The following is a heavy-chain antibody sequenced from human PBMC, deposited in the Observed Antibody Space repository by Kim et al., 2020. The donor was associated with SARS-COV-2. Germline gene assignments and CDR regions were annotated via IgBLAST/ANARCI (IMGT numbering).Heavy chain of an antibody. Sequence: GGSLRLSCVASGFTLSDYHMAWIRQAPGKGLDWVAYLSGSSSDINYADSVKGRFTISRDESSNSLFLQMNSLRVEDTAVYYCARMGELWFGDLYNHWGQGPLVAVSS. CDR2: LSGSSSDI. CDR1: GFTLSDYH. V-gene: IGHV3-11*06. D-gene: IGHD3-10*01. J-gene: IGHJ5*02. CDR3: ARMGELWFGDLYNH.